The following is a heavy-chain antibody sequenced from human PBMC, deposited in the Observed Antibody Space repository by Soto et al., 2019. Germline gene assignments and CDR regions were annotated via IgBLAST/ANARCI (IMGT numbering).Heavy chain of an antibody. Sequence: EVQLLESGGGLVQPGGSLRVSCAASGFTFRTYGMTWVRQAPGQGLEWVSIISGSGGGTLYADSVKGRFTISRDNSKNTLYLLRSSLRAEDTAVYYCAERRGMGATGAFDIWGRGTMVTVSS. V-gene: IGHV3-23*01. CDR3: AERRGMGATGAFDI. J-gene: IGHJ3*02. D-gene: IGHD1-26*01. CDR2: ISGSGGGT. CDR1: GFTFRTYG.